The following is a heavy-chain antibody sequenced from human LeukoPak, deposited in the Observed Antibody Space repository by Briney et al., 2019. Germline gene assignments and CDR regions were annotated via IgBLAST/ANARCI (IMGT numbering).Heavy chain of an antibody. CDR2: IWYDGSNK. CDR3: AKVAPASSGWTFDY. CDR1: GFTFSSYG. V-gene: IGHV3-33*06. J-gene: IGHJ4*02. D-gene: IGHD6-19*01. Sequence: GRSLRLSCAASGFTFSSYGMHWVRQAPGKGLEWVAVIWYDGSNKYYADSVKGRFTISRYNSKNTLYLQMNSLRAEDTAVYYCAKVAPASSGWTFDYWGQGTLVTVSS.